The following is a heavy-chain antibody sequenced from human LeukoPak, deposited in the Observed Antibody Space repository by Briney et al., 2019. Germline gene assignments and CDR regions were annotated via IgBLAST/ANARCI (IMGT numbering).Heavy chain of an antibody. CDR3: ARLSVITGVDY. CDR2: IYYSGST. D-gene: IGHD3-22*01. J-gene: IGHJ4*02. V-gene: IGHV4-39*01. Sequence: KPSETLSLTCTVSGGSISSSSYYWGWIRQPPGKGLEWIGSIYYSGSTYYNPSLKSRVTISVDTSKNQFSLKLSSVTAADTAVYCCARLSVITGVDYWGQGTLVTVSS. CDR1: GGSISSSSYY.